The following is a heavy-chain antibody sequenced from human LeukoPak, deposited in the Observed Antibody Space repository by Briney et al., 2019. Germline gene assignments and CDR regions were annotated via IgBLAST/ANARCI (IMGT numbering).Heavy chain of an antibody. J-gene: IGHJ4*02. CDR1: GFAFSSYS. CDR2: ISSSSSYI. D-gene: IGHD3-10*01. Sequence: GGSLRLSCAASGFAFSSYSMNWVRQAPGKGLEWVSSISSSSSYIYYADSVKGRFTIPRDNAKNSLYLQMNSLRAEDTAVYYCARDDDYGSRGDYWGQGTLVTVSS. CDR3: ARDDDYGSRGDY. V-gene: IGHV3-21*01.